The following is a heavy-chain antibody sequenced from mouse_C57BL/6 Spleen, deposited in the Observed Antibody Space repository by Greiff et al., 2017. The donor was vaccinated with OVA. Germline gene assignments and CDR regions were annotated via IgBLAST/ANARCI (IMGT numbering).Heavy chain of an antibody. CDR2: INPYNGGT. Sequence: DVKLQESGPVLVKPGASVKMSCKASGYTFTDYYMNWVKQSHGKSLEWIGVINPYNGGTSYNQKFKGKATLTVDKSSSTAYMELNSLTSEDSAVYYCARNYGSSSDYWGQGTTLTVSS. J-gene: IGHJ2*01. CDR1: GYTFTDYY. V-gene: IGHV1-19*01. CDR3: ARNYGSSSDY. D-gene: IGHD1-1*01.